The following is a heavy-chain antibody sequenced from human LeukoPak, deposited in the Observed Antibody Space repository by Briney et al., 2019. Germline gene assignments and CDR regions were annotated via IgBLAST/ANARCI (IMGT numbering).Heavy chain of an antibody. CDR3: ARDPRTIVGATDY. J-gene: IGHJ4*02. CDR2: ISSSSYI. CDR1: GFTFSSYS. V-gene: IGHV3-21*01. Sequence: GGSLRLSCAASGFTFSSYSMNWVRQAPGKGLEWVSSISSSSYIYYADSVKGRFTISRDNAKNSLYLQMNSLRAEDTAVYYCARDPRTIVGATDYWGQGTLVTVSS. D-gene: IGHD1-26*01.